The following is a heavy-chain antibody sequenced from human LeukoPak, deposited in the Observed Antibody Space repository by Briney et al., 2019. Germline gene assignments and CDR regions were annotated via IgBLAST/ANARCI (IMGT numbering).Heavy chain of an antibody. CDR1: VYTSISYV. V-gene: IGHV1-18*04. CDR2: ISAYNGNT. J-gene: IGHJ5*02. CDR3: ARDKRHTYYYDSSDYFRWFDP. D-gene: IGHD3-22*01. Sequence: ASVKVSCKASVYTSISYVISWVRQAPGQGLEWMGWISAYNGNTDYAQKLQGRVTMTTDTSKSTAYMELRSLRSDDTAVYYCARDKRHTYYYDSSDYFRWFDPWGQGTLVTVSS.